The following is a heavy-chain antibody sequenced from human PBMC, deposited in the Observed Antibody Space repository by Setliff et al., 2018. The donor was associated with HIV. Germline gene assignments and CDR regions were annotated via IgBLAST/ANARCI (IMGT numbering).Heavy chain of an antibody. CDR1: GYTFTDYY. J-gene: IGHJ6*02. CDR2: IYPNTGGT. CDR3: TRELNGHTSSHYYFGLDV. D-gene: IGHD6-6*01. Sequence: VASVKVSCKASGYTFTDYYIHWVRQAPGQGLEWMGWIYPNTGGTNYAQKFQGRVTMTRDTSISTAYMELSRLRSDDTAVYYCTRELNGHTSSHYYFGLDVWGQGTTVTVSS. V-gene: IGHV1-2*02.